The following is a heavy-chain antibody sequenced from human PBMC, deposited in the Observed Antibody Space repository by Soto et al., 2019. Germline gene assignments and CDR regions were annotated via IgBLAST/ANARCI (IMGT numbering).Heavy chain of an antibody. CDR1: GDSVSSTSTA. CDR3: ARGSYYSGWV. J-gene: IGHJ4*02. CDR2: TYYRSKWYS. D-gene: IGHD6-19*01. Sequence: SQTLSLTCAISGDSVSSTSTAWSWIRQSPSRGLEWLGRTYYRSKWYSDYAVSVKSRITINPDTSKNQFSLQLNSVTPEDTAVYYCARGSYYSGWVWGQGTLVT. V-gene: IGHV6-1*01.